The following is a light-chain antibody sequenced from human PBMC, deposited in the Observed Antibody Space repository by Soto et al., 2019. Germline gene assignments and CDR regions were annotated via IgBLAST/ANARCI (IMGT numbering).Light chain of an antibody. Sequence: EVVLTQSPLSLPVTLGQPASISCRSSQSLVYSDGNTYLHWFQWRPGQSPRRLIYEVSNRGSGVPDRFSGSGSGAAFTLQSSRVEAEDVGIYCCMQGTLWPRTFGQGTKVAIK. CDR3: MQGTLWPRT. V-gene: IGKV2-30*01. CDR2: EVS. J-gene: IGKJ1*01. CDR1: QSLVYSDGNTY.